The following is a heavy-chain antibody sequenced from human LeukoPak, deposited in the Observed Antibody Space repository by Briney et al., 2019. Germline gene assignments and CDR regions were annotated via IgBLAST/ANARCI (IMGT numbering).Heavy chain of an antibody. Sequence: ASVKVSCKASGYTFRNYGITWVRQAPGQGLEWMGWIGTYNGNTDYAQKFQGRVIITADTSRTTAHMELRSLRSDDTAVYYCARGRLKRVPFTKVAGALDYWGQGTRVTVSS. CDR2: IGTYNGNT. CDR3: ARGRLKRVPFTKVAGALDY. J-gene: IGHJ4*02. D-gene: IGHD6-19*01. V-gene: IGHV1-18*01. CDR1: GYTFRNYG.